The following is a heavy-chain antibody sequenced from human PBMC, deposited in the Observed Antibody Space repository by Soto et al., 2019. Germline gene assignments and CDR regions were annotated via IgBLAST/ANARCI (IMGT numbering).Heavy chain of an antibody. D-gene: IGHD2-21*02. CDR2: VGTTSPYI. CDR3: ARVMCGDCSAYYYYSMDV. CDR1: GFSFGIYT. V-gene: IGHV3-21*01. J-gene: IGHJ6*02. Sequence: EVQLVESGGALVKPGGSLRLSCAASGFSFGIYTMNWVRQAPGKGLEWVASVGTTSPYIYYADSVRGRFTISRDNAKNSLFLQMNSQRAEDTAVYYCARVMCGDCSAYYYYSMDVWGQGTTVTVSS.